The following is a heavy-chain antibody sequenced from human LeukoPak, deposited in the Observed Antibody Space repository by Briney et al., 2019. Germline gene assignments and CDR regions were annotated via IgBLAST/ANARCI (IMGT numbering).Heavy chain of an antibody. J-gene: IGHJ4*02. D-gene: IGHD6-13*01. Sequence: SETLSLTCTVSGGSISSYYWSWIRQPPGKGLEWIGSIYYSESTYYNPSLESRVTISVDTSKNQFSLKLSSVTAADTAVYYCARVSSISAAGRFFDYWGQGTLVTVSS. CDR1: GGSISSYY. V-gene: IGHV4-59*12. CDR3: ARVSSISAAGRFFDY. CDR2: IYYSEST.